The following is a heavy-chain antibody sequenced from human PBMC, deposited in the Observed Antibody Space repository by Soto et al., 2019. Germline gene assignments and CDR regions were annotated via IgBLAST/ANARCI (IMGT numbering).Heavy chain of an antibody. J-gene: IGHJ4*02. CDR1: GGSITSNAYY. V-gene: IGHV4-39*01. D-gene: IGHD1-26*01. CDR2: IYYGGSA. CDR3: ARRPKRGSYSWCFDY. Sequence: QLQLQESGPGLVKPSETLSLTCTVSGGSITSNAYYWGWIRQPPGKGLEWLGYIYYGGSASYNPSLKSRVTMSVDTSKNQFSLKLSFVTAADTAVYYCARRPKRGSYSWCFDYWGQGTLVTVSS.